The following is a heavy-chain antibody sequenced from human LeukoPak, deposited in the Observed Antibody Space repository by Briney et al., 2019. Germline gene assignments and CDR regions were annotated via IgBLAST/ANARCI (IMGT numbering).Heavy chain of an antibody. V-gene: IGHV4-39*07. J-gene: IGHJ4*02. CDR3: ARGRSSSSYYFDY. CDR1: GGSISSSSYY. Sequence: SETLSLTCTVSGGSISSSSYYWGWIRQPPGKGLEWFGSRFYGGTSYYNPSLRSRVTISIHTSENQLSLKLSSVTAADTAVYYCARGRSSSSYYFDYWGQGTLVTASS. D-gene: IGHD6-6*01. CDR2: RFYGGTS.